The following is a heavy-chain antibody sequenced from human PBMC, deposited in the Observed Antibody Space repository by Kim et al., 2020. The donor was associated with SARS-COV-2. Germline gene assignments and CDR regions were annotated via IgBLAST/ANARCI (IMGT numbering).Heavy chain of an antibody. V-gene: IGHV1-69*01. D-gene: IGHD6-19*01. CDR3: ARAPEGIAVATNWFDP. J-gene: IGHJ5*02. Sequence: KFQGRVTITADESTSTAYMELSSLRSEDTAVYYCARAPEGIAVATNWFDPWGQGTLVTVSS.